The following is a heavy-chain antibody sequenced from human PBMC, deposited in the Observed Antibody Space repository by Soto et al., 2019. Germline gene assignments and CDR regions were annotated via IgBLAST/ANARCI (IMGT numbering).Heavy chain of an antibody. Sequence: SETLSLTCAVHGGSFSGYYWSWIRQPPGKGLEWIGEINHSGSTNYNPSLKSRVTISVDTSKNQFSLKLSSVTAADTAVYYCARGSGYDFWSGYYTGWFDPWGQGTLVTV. V-gene: IGHV4-34*01. CDR1: GGSFSGYY. CDR2: INHSGST. J-gene: IGHJ5*02. CDR3: ARGSGYDFWSGYYTGWFDP. D-gene: IGHD3-3*01.